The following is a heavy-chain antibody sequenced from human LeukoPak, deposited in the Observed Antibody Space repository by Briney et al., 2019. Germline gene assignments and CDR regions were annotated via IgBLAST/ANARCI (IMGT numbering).Heavy chain of an antibody. CDR1: GFTFSNCG. J-gene: IGHJ4*02. D-gene: IGHD6-13*01. CDR2: IWKDGNTK. V-gene: IGHV3-33*01. Sequence: GGSLRLSCAACGFTFSNCGMHWVRQAPGKGLEWVAAIWKDGNTKFYTDSVKGRFTISRDNSESTLYLQMNSLKVEDSAVYFCARGESSTWASRFDYWGQGTLVTVSS. CDR3: ARGESSTWASRFDY.